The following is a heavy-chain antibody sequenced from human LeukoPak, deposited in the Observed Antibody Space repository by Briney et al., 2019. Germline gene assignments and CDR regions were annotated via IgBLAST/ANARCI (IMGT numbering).Heavy chain of an antibody. D-gene: IGHD3-10*01. J-gene: IGHJ4*02. CDR2: IKSEET. Sequence: PGGSLRLSCAASGFTFSDYWMHWVRQAPGKGLVWVSRIKSEETSYADSVKGRFTISRDNAKNTLYLQMNSLRAEDTALYYCARGHVFGSDRRWDYWGQGTLVTVSS. CDR3: ARGHVFGSDRRWDY. V-gene: IGHV3-74*01. CDR1: GFTFSDYW.